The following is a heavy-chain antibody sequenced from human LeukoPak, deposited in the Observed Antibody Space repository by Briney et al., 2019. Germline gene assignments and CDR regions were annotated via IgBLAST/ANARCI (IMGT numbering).Heavy chain of an antibody. Sequence: GGSLRLSCAASAFTFRAYGMHWVRQAPGKGLEWVAVISHDANNRYYADSVKGRFTISRDNSKNTLYLQMNSLRAEDTAVYYCAKDRHPARTDGYYFDYWGQGTLVTVS. D-gene: IGHD5-24*01. CDR3: AKDRHPARTDGYYFDY. J-gene: IGHJ4*02. CDR1: AFTFRAYG. V-gene: IGHV3-30*18. CDR2: ISHDANNR.